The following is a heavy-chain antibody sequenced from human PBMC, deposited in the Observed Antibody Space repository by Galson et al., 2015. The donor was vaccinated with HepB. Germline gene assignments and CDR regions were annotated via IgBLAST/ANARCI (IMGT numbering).Heavy chain of an antibody. V-gene: IGHV1-2*06. D-gene: IGHD6-13*01. CDR2: LNPNSGGT. CDR1: GYTFTGYY. Sequence: SCKASGYTFTGYYMHWVRQAPGQGLEWMGRLNPNSGGTNYAQEFQGRVTMTRDTSISTAYMELSRLRSDDTAVYYCARDSSSYGMDVWGQGTTVTVSS. J-gene: IGHJ6*02. CDR3: ARDSSSYGMDV.